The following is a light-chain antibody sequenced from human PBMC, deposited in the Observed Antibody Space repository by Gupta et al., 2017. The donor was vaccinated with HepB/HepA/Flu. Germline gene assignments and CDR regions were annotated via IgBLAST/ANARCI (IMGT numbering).Light chain of an antibody. CDR3: QQGNNSPGT. Sequence: DIQLTQSPSFLSASVGDRVTITCRASQGIGSYLAWYQQRPGKALTLLIYAASTVKSGVPSRFSGSRSGSEFNLSISSRQPEDFANYYCQQGNNSPGTFGQGTKVEI. CDR1: QGIGSY. CDR2: AAS. J-gene: IGKJ1*01. V-gene: IGKV1-9*01.